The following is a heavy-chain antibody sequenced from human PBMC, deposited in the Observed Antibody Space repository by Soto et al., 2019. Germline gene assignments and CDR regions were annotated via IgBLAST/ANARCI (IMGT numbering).Heavy chain of an antibody. J-gene: IGHJ6*02. CDR2: IIPIFGTA. Sequence: QVQLVQSGAEVKKPGSSVKVSCKASGGTFSSYAISWVRQAPGQGLEWMGGIIPIFGTANYAQKFQGRVTITADEFTSTANMVLSSLRSDDKGVYYCARVVRCGELFAQEYYYYYYGMYVWGQGTTVTVSS. CDR1: GGTFSSYA. V-gene: IGHV1-69*01. CDR3: ARVVRCGELFAQEYYYYYYGMYV. D-gene: IGHD3-10*01.